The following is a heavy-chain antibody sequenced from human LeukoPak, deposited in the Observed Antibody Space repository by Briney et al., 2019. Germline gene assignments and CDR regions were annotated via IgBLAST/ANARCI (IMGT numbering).Heavy chain of an antibody. V-gene: IGHV1-69*13. J-gene: IGHJ4*02. CDR2: IIPIFGTA. CDR3: ARDLTYYDSSGYFVSGYFDY. Sequence: ASVKVSCKASGGTFSSYAISWVRQAPGQGLEWMGGIIPIFGTANYAQKFQGRVTITADESTSTAYMELSSLRSEDTAVYYCARDLTYYDSSGYFVSGYFDYWGQGTLVTVSS. CDR1: GGTFSSYA. D-gene: IGHD3-22*01.